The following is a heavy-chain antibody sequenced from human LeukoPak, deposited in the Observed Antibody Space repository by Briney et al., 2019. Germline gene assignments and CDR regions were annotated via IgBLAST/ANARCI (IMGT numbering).Heavy chain of an antibody. D-gene: IGHD1-26*01. V-gene: IGHV3-15*01. Sequence: SWIRQHPGKGLEWVGRIKSKTDGGTTDYAAPVKDRFTISRDDSKNTLYLQMNSLKTEDTAVYYCTTGRLDFDYWGQGTLVTVSS. CDR2: IKSKTDGGTT. J-gene: IGHJ4*02. CDR3: TTGRLDFDY.